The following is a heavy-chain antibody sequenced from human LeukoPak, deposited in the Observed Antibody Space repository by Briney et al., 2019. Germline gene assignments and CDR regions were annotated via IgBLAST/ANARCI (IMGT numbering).Heavy chain of an antibody. D-gene: IGHD1/OR15-1a*01. Sequence: GGSLRLSCAASGFTFSTYSMNWVRQAPGKGLEWVSSITPRATDKYYADSVKGRFTISRDNARNSLYLQMNSLRAEDTALYYCAIDFDFSLTTTAPGDYWGQGTLVTVSS. V-gene: IGHV3-21*06. CDR1: GFTFSTYS. J-gene: IGHJ4*02. CDR3: AIDFDFSLTTTAPGDY. CDR2: ITPRATDK.